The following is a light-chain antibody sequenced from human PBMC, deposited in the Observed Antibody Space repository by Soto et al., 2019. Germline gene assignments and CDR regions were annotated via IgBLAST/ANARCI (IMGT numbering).Light chain of an antibody. V-gene: IGKV3-20*01. J-gene: IGKJ5*01. CDR3: QQYGSSPPIT. Sequence: EIVLTQSPGTLSLSPGERATLSCRASQSVSSSYLAWYQQTPGQAPRLLIYGASSRATGIPDRFSGSGSGTDFTLTISRLEPEDFAVYYCQQYGSSPPITFGQGTRLGIK. CDR1: QSVSSSY. CDR2: GAS.